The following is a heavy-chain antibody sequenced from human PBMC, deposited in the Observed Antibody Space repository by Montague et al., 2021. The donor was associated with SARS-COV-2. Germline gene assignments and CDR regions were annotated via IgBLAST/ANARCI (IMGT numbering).Heavy chain of an antibody. Sequence: SETLSLTCTVSGGSFKNYYCSWIRQPPGKGLEWIGYVHHDGSSGXANXCRAVWSRVTISVDTSKKQFSLHLSSVTPADTAVYYCAGGYGSGSYSSWGQGTLVTVSS. CDR1: GGSFKNYY. CDR3: AGGYGSGSYSS. D-gene: IGHD3-10*01. V-gene: IGHV4-59*01. CDR2: VHHDGSSGXA. J-gene: IGHJ4*02.